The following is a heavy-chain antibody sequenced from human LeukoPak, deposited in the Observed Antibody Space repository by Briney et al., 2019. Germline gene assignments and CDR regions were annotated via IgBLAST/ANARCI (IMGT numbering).Heavy chain of an antibody. D-gene: IGHD4-17*01. CDR1: GYSFTNYW. CDR2: IYPGNSDT. CDR3: ARQEGTVTNYHYYHMDV. V-gene: IGHV5-51*01. Sequence: GESLKISCKGSGYSFTNYWIGWVRQMPGKGLEWMGIIYPGNSDTRYSPSFQGQVTISADKSIRTAYLQWSSLKASDTAIYYCARQEGTVTNYHYYHMDVWGKGPRSPSP. J-gene: IGHJ6*03.